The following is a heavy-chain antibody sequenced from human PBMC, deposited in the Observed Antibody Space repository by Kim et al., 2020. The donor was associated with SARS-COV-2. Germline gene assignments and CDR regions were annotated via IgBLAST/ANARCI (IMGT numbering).Heavy chain of an antibody. CDR2: ISGSGGST. D-gene: IGHD3-9*01. V-gene: IGHV3-23*01. Sequence: GGSLRLSCATSGFTFSSYAMSWVRQAPGKGLEWVSAISGSGGSTYYADSVKGRFTISRDNSKNTLYLQMNSLRAEDTAGYYCAKRGNVYYDILTSYYLDGIDVWGQGTTVTVSS. CDR3: AKRGNVYYDILTSYYLDGIDV. J-gene: IGHJ6*02. CDR1: GFTFSSYA.